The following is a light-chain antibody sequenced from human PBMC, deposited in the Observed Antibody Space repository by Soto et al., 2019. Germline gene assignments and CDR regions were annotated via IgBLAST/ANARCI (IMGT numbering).Light chain of an antibody. CDR3: GTWDSNLSADI. V-gene: IGLV1-51*02. CDR2: ENN. J-gene: IGLJ1*01. Sequence: QSALTQPPSVSAAPGQKVTIFCSGSSSNIGRTSVSWYQQLPETAPRLLIYENNKRPSGIPDRFSGSKSGTSATLVITGLQTGDEADYFCGTWDSNLSADIFGTGTKVTVL. CDR1: SSNIGRTS.